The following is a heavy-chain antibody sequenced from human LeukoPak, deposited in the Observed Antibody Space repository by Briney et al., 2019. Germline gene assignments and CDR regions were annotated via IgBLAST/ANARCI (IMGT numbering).Heavy chain of an antibody. CDR2: ISSSGSTK. Sequence: GGSPRLSCAASEFTFSSYEMNWVRQAPGKGLEWVSYISSSGSTKYYADSVKGRFTISRDNAKNSLYLQMNSLRVEDTALYYCARGPHPYTSGWYHFDYWGQGTLVTVSS. V-gene: IGHV3-48*03. J-gene: IGHJ4*02. CDR1: EFTFSSYE. D-gene: IGHD6-19*01. CDR3: ARGPHPYTSGWYHFDY.